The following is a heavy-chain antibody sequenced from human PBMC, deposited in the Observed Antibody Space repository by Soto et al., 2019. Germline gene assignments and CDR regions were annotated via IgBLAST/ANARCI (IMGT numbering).Heavy chain of an antibody. Sequence: SETLSLTCTVSGGSISSGGYYWSWIRQHPGKGLEWTGYIYYSGSTYYNPSLKSRVTISVDTSKNQFSLKLSSVTAADTAVYYCASGPVRGGGGESNDWFDPWGQGTLVTVSS. CDR3: ASGPVRGGGGESNDWFDP. CDR1: GGSISSGGYY. CDR2: IYYSGST. V-gene: IGHV4-31*03. J-gene: IGHJ5*02. D-gene: IGHD3-10*01.